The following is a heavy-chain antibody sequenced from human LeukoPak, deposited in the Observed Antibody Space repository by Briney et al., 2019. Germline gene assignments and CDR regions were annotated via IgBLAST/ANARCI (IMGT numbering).Heavy chain of an antibody. CDR2: IIPILVIA. CDR3: ARSPSCSSTSCYSYYYYYYYMDV. CDR1: GGTFCSYT. V-gene: IGHV1-69*02. Sequence: SVKVFCKASGGTFCSYTISWVRQAPGQGLEWMGRIIPILVIAHFEQKFPGRVTITAGKSTSTAYMELSSLRSEDTAVYYCARSPSCSSTSCYSYYYYYYYMDVWGKGTTVTVSS. D-gene: IGHD2-2*01. J-gene: IGHJ6*03.